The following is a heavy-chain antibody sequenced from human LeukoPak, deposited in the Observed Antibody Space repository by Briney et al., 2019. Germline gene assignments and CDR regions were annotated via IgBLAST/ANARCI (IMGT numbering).Heavy chain of an antibody. Sequence: SWVRQPPGKGLEWVANIKQDGSEKYYVDSVKGRSTISRDNAKNSLYLQMNSLRAEDTAVYYCARDLGYYGSGSYYNWGQGTLVTVSS. CDR2: IKQDGSEK. V-gene: IGHV3-7*01. J-gene: IGHJ4*02. D-gene: IGHD3-10*01. CDR3: ARDLGYYGSGSYYN.